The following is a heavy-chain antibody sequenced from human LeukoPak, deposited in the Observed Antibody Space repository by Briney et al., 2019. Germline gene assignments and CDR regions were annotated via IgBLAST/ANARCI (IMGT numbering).Heavy chain of an antibody. CDR1: GGSISSSSYY. CDR2: IYYSGST. Sequence: SETLSLTCTVSGGSISSSSYYWGWIRQPPGKGPEWIGSIYYSGSTYYNPSLKSRVTISMDRSKNQFSLNLNSVAAADTAVYYCAKNAGWELQDWGQGTLVTVSS. D-gene: IGHD1-26*01. V-gene: IGHV4-39*07. J-gene: IGHJ4*02. CDR3: AKNAGWELQD.